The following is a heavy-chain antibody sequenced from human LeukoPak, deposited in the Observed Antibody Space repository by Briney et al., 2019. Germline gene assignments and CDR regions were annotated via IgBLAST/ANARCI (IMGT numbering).Heavy chain of an antibody. V-gene: IGHV3-30*18. J-gene: IGHJ4*02. CDR2: ISFDGRNT. Sequence: GGSLRLSCAASGFTFGSYGMHWVRQAPGKGLEWVAVISFDGRNTYYADSVKGRFTISRDDTKNTLYLQMTSLRADDTAVYYCAKGGVATVDYLDYWGQGTLVTVSS. CDR3: AKGGVATVDYLDY. CDR1: GFTFGSYG. D-gene: IGHD5-12*01.